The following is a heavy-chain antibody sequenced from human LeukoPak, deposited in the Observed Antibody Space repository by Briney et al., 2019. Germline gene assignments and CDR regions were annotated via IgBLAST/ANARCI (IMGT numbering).Heavy chain of an antibody. CDR2: IIPIFGTA. Sequence: SVTVSCTASGGTFSSYAISWVRQAPGQGLEWMGGIIPIFGTANYAQKFQGRVTITADESTSTAYMELSSLRSEDTAVYYCARVDYYDSSVSWFDPWGQGTLVTVSS. CDR1: GGTFSSYA. D-gene: IGHD3-22*01. CDR3: ARVDYYDSSVSWFDP. V-gene: IGHV1-69*13. J-gene: IGHJ5*02.